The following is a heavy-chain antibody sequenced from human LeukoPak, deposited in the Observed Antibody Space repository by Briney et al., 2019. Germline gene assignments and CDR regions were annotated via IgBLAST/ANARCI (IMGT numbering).Heavy chain of an antibody. Sequence: PSDTLSLTCTVSGGSISSYYWSWIRQPPGKGLEWIGYISYSGSTDYNPSLKSRVTISLDTSKNQFSLRLSSVTAADTAVYYCARETRLHSGSYSNDAFDIWGQGTMVTVSS. CDR1: GGSISSYY. CDR2: ISYSGST. D-gene: IGHD1-26*01. J-gene: IGHJ3*02. CDR3: ARETRLHSGSYSNDAFDI. V-gene: IGHV4-59*01.